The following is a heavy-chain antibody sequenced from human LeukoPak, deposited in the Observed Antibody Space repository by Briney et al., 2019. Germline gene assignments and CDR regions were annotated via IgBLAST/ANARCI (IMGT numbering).Heavy chain of an antibody. D-gene: IGHD6-13*01. CDR3: ARGYSSSWHHYYYYMDV. Sequence: GGSLRPSCAASGFTFSSYWMSWVRQAPGKGLEWVSSISSSSSYIYYADSVKGRFTISRDNAKNSLYLQMNSLRAEDTAVYYCARGYSSSWHHYYYYMDVWGKGTTVTVSS. V-gene: IGHV3-21*01. CDR2: ISSSSSYI. CDR1: GFTFSSYW. J-gene: IGHJ6*03.